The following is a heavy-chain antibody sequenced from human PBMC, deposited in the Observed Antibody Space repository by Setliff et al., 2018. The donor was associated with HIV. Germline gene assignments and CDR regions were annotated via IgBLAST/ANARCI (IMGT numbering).Heavy chain of an antibody. CDR1: GGSISAYF. Sequence: SETLSLTCTVSGGSISAYFWTWIRQPAGKGLEWIGRIYSGGSTNYNPSLNSRVTMSVDTSKNQFSLKLNSVTAADTAVYYCARDRGRYSYGFYDSWGQGILVTVSS. CDR2: IYSGGST. D-gene: IGHD5-18*01. CDR3: ARDRGRYSYGFYDS. J-gene: IGHJ4*02. V-gene: IGHV4-4*07.